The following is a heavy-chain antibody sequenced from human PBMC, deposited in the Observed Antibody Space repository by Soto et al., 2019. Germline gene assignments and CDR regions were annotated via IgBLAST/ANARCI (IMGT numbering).Heavy chain of an antibody. CDR2: INHSGGT. CDR3: ARGSVDTVDSSGFYEY. V-gene: IGHV4-34*01. CDR1: VGSFSAYY. Sequence: PSETLSLTCALYVGSFSAYYWSWIRQPPGKGLEWIGEINHSGGTSYNPSLKSRVTISVDTSKSQFSLKLTSVTAADRAVYYCARGSVDTVDSSGFYEYCGQGTPVTVSS. J-gene: IGHJ4*02. D-gene: IGHD3-22*01.